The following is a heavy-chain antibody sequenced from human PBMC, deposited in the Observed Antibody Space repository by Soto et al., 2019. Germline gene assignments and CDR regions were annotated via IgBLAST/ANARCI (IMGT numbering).Heavy chain of an antibody. CDR1: GGSISSYY. CDR3: ARGDSSSWALYYFDY. D-gene: IGHD6-13*01. V-gene: IGHV4-59*01. J-gene: IGHJ4*02. CDR2: IYYSGST. Sequence: SETLSLTCTVSGGSISSYYWSWIRQPPGKGLEWIGYIYYSGSTNYNPSLKSRVTISVDTSKNQFSLKLSSVTAADTAVYYCARGDSSSWALYYFDYWGQGTLVNVSS.